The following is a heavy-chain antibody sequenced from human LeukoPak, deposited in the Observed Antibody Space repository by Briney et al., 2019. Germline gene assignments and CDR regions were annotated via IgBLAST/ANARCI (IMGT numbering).Heavy chain of an antibody. D-gene: IGHD1-26*01. CDR3: AKITLGASTPCAY. CDR1: GFTFSSFY. V-gene: IGHV3-23*01. CDR2: INGGGGTT. Sequence: PGGSLSLSCAASGFTFSSFYMCWVRQAPGQGLEWVSVINGGGGTTYYADSVKGRFTISRDNSKNTLSLLMNSLSTEDTAVYYCAKITLGASTPCAYWGRGTLVTVSS. J-gene: IGHJ4*02.